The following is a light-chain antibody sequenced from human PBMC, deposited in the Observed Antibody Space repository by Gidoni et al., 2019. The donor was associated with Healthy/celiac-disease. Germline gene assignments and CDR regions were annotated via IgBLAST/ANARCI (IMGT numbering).Light chain of an antibody. CDR2: DAS. CDR1: QDISIY. CDR3: QQYDNLPLT. Sequence: SSLSASVGDRVTITCQASQDISIYLNWYQQKPGKAPKLLIYDASNLETGVPSRFSGSGSGTDFTFTISSLQPEDIGTYYCQQYDNLPLTFGGGTKLEIK. V-gene: IGKV1-33*01. J-gene: IGKJ4*01.